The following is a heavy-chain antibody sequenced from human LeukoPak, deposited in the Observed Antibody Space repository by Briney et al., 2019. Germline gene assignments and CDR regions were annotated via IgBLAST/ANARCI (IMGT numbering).Heavy chain of an antibody. V-gene: IGHV3-21*01. CDR2: ISSSSSYI. CDR3: ARGGYYDSSGLYY. CDR1: GFTFSSYS. J-gene: IGHJ4*02. Sequence: GGSLRLSCAASGFTFSSYSMNWVRQAPGKGLEWVSSISSSSSYIYYADSVKGRFTISRDNAENSLYLQMNSLRAEDTAVYYCARGGYYDSSGLYYWGQGTLVTVSS. D-gene: IGHD3-22*01.